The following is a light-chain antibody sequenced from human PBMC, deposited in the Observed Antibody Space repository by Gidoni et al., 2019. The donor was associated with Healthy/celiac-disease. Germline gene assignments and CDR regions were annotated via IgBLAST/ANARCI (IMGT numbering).Light chain of an antibody. Sequence: DIQMTQSPSSLSASVGDRVTITCQACQDISNYLNWYQQKPGKDPKLLIYEASNLETGVPSRFSGSGSGTDFTCTSSSLQPEDIATYYCQKYDNRPPLTFGGGTKVEIK. CDR2: EAS. CDR1: QDISNY. CDR3: QKYDNRPPLT. V-gene: IGKV1-33*01. J-gene: IGKJ4*01.